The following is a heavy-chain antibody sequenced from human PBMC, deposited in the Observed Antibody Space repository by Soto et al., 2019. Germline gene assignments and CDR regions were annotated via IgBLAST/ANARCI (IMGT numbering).Heavy chain of an antibody. CDR3: ATLVGGKGYY. V-gene: IGHV4-34*01. Sequence: PSETLSLSCAVYGGSFSGYYWTWIRQPPGTGLEWIGEINHSGSTNYNPPLKSRVTISVDTSKNQFSLKLSSVTAADTAVYYCATLVGGKGYYWGQGTLVTVSS. CDR1: GGSFSGYY. CDR2: INHSGST. D-gene: IGHD2-15*01. J-gene: IGHJ4*02.